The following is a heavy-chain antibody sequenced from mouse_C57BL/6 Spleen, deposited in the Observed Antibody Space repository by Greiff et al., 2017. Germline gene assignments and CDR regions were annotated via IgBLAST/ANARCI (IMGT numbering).Heavy chain of an antibody. Sequence: VQLQQSGPELVKPGDSVKISCKASGYSFTGYFMNWVMQSHGKSFEWIGRINPYNGDTFYNQKFKGKATLTVDKSSSTAHMELRSLTSEDSAVYYCASWAWFAYWGQGTLVTVSA. J-gene: IGHJ3*01. V-gene: IGHV1-20*01. CDR1: GYSFTGYF. CDR2: INPYNGDT. CDR3: ASWAWFAY.